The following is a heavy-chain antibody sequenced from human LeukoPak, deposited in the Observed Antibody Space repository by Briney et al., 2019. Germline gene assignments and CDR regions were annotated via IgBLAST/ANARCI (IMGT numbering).Heavy chain of an antibody. D-gene: IGHD6-13*01. CDR1: GDSISRYY. Sequence: SETLSLTCTVSGDSISRYYWSWIRQPAGKGLEWIGRIYNGGIITYNPSLKSRVTMSIDTSNNQFSLRLRFVTAADTAVYYCARGRFPIYSSSWRHSHGYVYYFDYWGQGTLVTVSS. CDR2: IYNGGII. CDR3: ARGRFPIYSSSWRHSHGYVYYFDY. V-gene: IGHV4-4*07. J-gene: IGHJ4*02.